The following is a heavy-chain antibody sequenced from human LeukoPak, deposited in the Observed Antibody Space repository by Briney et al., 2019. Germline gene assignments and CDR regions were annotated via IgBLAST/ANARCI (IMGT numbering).Heavy chain of an antibody. J-gene: IGHJ3*02. D-gene: IGHD3-3*01. CDR3: ATKVHNDFWSGYDAFDI. CDR2: FDPEDGET. Sequence: GASVKVSCKVSGYTLTELSMHWVRQAPGKGLEWMGGFDPEDGETIYAQKFQGRVTMTEDTSTDTAYMELSSLRSEDTAVYYCATKVHNDFWSGYDAFDIWGQGTMVTVSS. CDR1: GYTLTELS. V-gene: IGHV1-24*01.